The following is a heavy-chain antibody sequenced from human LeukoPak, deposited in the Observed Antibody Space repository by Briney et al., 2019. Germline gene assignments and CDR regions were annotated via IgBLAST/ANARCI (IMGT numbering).Heavy chain of an antibody. CDR3: ARDTTGIAVAGTLFDY. J-gene: IGHJ4*02. CDR2: ISYDGSNK. V-gene: IGHV3-30*04. Sequence: PGGSLRLSCSASGFTFSSYAMHWVRQAPGKGLEWVAVISYDGSNKYYADSVKGRFTISRDNSKNTLYLQMNSLRAEDTAVYYCARDTTGIAVAGTLFDYWGQGTLVTVSS. D-gene: IGHD6-19*01. CDR1: GFTFSSYA.